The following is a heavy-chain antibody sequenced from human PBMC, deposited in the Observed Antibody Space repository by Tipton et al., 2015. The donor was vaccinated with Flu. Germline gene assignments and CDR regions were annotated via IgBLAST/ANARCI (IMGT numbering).Heavy chain of an antibody. CDR3: ARDGGVSSGWSYSGGNYYYGMDV. CDR1: GGSINRSHYY. J-gene: IGHJ6*02. D-gene: IGHD6-19*01. Sequence: TLSLTCTVSGGSINRSHYYWGWIRQPPGKGLEWIGSIYHSGSTFYHPSLKSRVTISVDTSKSQFSLKLSSVTAADTAVYYCARDGGVSSGWSYSGGNYYYGMDVWGQGTTVIVSS. V-gene: IGHV4-39*07. CDR2: IYHSGST.